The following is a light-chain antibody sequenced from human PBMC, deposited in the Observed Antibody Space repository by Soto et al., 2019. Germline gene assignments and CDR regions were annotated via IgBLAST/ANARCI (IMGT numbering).Light chain of an antibody. CDR1: SSDVGGYNS. CDR2: NVN. CDR3: SSYTTSSTYV. Sequence: QSVLTQPASVSGSPGQSITLSCTGTSSDVGGYNSVSWYQHHPGKAPKLMIYNVNNRPSGVSNRFSGSKSGNTASLTISGLQAEDEADYYCSSYTTSSTYVFGTGTKVTVL. J-gene: IGLJ1*01. V-gene: IGLV2-14*03.